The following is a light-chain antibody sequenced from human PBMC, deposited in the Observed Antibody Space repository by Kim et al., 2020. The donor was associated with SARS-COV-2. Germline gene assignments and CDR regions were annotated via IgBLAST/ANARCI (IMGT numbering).Light chain of an antibody. CDR3: QAWDTTTTYV. CDR2: QDY. CDR1: KLGDKH. Sequence: SSELTQPPSVSVPPGQTASITCSGDKLGDKHACWYQQKPGQSPVLVIYQDYKRPSGMPERFSGSNSGNTATLTISGTQAMDEADYYCQAWDTTTTYVFGTGTKVTVL. J-gene: IGLJ1*01. V-gene: IGLV3-1*01.